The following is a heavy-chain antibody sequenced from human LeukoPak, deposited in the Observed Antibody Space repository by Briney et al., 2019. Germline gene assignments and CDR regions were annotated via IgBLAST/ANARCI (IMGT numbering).Heavy chain of an antibody. J-gene: IGHJ6*03. D-gene: IGHD3-9*01. CDR2: ISSSSSYI. Sequence: GGSLRLSCAASGFTFSSYGLSWVRQAPGKGLEWVSSISSSSSYIYYADSVKGRFTISRDNAKNSLYLQMNSLRAEDTAVYYCAREFVLRYFEGYMDVWGKGTTVTVSS. V-gene: IGHV3-21*01. CDR3: AREFVLRYFEGYMDV. CDR1: GFTFSSYG.